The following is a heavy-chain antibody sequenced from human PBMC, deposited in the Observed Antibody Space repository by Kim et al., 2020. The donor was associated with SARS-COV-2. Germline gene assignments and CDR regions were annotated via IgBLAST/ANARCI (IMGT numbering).Heavy chain of an antibody. V-gene: IGHV6-1*01. J-gene: IGHJ4*02. D-gene: IGHD2-15*01. CDR2: T. CDR3: ALCSGSVAFDY. Sequence: TEYAVSVKSRMTINPDTSKNQFSLHLSSVTPEDTAIYYCALCSGSVAFDYWGRGTLVTVSS.